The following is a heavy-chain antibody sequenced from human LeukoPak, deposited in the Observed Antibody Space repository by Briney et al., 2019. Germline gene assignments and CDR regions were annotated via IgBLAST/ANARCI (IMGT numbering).Heavy chain of an antibody. CDR3: ASALRIYYYYYYMDV. Sequence: GGSLRLSCAASGFTFSSYGMHWVRQAPGKGLEWVAFIRYDGSNKYYADSVKGRFTISRDNSKNTLYLQMNSLRAEDTAVYYCASALRIYYYYYYMDVWGKGTTVTVS. CDR2: IRYDGSNK. D-gene: IGHD2-15*01. CDR1: GFTFSSYG. V-gene: IGHV3-30*02. J-gene: IGHJ6*03.